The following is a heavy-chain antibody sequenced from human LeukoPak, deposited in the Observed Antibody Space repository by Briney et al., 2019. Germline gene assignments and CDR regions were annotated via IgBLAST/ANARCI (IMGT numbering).Heavy chain of an antibody. Sequence: SETLSLTCTVSGGSITCYYWSWIRQSAGKGPEWIGRIYSSGSTNYNPSLKSRITISRDTSKNEVSLNMRSVTAADTAVYYCARDGEDILSNWFDPWSQGILVTVSS. CDR1: GGSITCYY. CDR3: ARDGEDILSNWFDP. J-gene: IGHJ5*02. D-gene: IGHD2/OR15-2a*01. CDR2: IYSSGST. V-gene: IGHV4-4*07.